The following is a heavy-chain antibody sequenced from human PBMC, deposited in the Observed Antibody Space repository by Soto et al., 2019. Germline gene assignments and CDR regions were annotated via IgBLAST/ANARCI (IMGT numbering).Heavy chain of an antibody. J-gene: IGHJ5*02. CDR3: ARAQPPPEVLQHSHYYYVWGSYPHAWFHP. D-gene: IGHD3-16*02. CDR1: GYTFTGYY. Sequence: ASLKVSCKASGYTFTGYYMHWVRQAPGQGLEWTGWINPNSGGTNYAQKFQGWVTMTRDTSISTAYMELSRLRSDDTAVYYCARAQPPPEVLQHSHYYYVWGSYPHAWFHPWGQGTLVTVSS. V-gene: IGHV1-2*04. CDR2: INPNSGGT.